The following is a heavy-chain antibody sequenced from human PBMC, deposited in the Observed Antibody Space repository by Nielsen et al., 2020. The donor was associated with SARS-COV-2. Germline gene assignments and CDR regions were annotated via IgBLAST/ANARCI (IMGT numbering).Heavy chain of an antibody. V-gene: IGHV1-69*13. CDR2: IISIFGAP. CDR1: GGTFNSYT. Sequence: SVKVSCKASGGTFNSYTFSWVRKAPGQGLEWMGGIISIFGAPNYALKFQGRVAISADESTTTVYMELTSLRSEDTAVYYCAGDQEVRDVISYYYYGLDVWGQGTTVTVSS. CDR3: AGDQEVRDVISYYYYGLDV. J-gene: IGHJ6*02. D-gene: IGHD3-10*01.